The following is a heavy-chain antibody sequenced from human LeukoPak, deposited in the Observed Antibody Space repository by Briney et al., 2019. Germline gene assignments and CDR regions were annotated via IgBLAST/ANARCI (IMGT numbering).Heavy chain of an antibody. J-gene: IGHJ3*02. CDR1: GFIFSHYW. CDR3: ARDLYSSRTNDAFVI. CDR2: IKQDGGEI. Sequence: GRSLRLSCGASGFIFSHYWMTWVRQAPGKGLEWVANIKQDGGEIYYVDSVKGRFTISRDNAKNSLYLQMNSLTAEDTAVYYCARDLYSSRTNDAFVIWGRGTMVTVSS. D-gene: IGHD6-13*01. V-gene: IGHV3-7*01.